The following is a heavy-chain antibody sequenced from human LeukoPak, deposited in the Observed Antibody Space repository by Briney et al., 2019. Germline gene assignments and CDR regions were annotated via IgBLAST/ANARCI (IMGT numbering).Heavy chain of an antibody. V-gene: IGHV4-39*07. CDR2: IYYGGST. D-gene: IGHD3-22*01. CDR1: GGSISSSSYY. Sequence: SETLSLTCTLPGGSISSSSYYCGSIRQPPGKWLEWSGSIYYGGSTYYNPSLKSQFTTSVNTSKNQFSLKLSSVTAADTAVYYCARVRRFAMIVVVTSFFDYWGQGTLVTVSS. J-gene: IGHJ4*02. CDR3: ARVRRFAMIVVVTSFFDY.